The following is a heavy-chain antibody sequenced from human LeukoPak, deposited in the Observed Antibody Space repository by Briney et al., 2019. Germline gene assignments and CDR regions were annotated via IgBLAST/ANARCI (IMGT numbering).Heavy chain of an antibody. CDR3: AKGAYDYIEIGYFDS. CDR2: LIGSSGST. Sequence: GGSLRLSCAASGFTLSDYAMNWVRQAPGKGLEWVSVLIGSSGSTDYAASVKGRFTISRDKSKNTLFLQMNSLRAEDTAIYYCAKGAYDYIEIGYFDSWGQGTLVTVSS. D-gene: IGHD5-12*01. V-gene: IGHV3-23*01. J-gene: IGHJ4*02. CDR1: GFTLSDYA.